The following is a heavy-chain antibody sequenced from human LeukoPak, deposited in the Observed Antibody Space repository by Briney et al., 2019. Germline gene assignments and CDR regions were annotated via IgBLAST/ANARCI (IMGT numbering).Heavy chain of an antibody. D-gene: IGHD2-15*01. CDR1: GYTFTGYY. CDR2: INPNSGGT. V-gene: IGHV1-2*06. Sequence: ASVKVSCKASGYTFTGYYMHWVRQAPGQGLEWTGRINPNSGGTNYAQKFQGRVTMTRDTSISTAYMELSRLRSDDTAVYYCLIGCSGGSCYEQPDYWGQGTLVTVSS. J-gene: IGHJ4*02. CDR3: LIGCSGGSCYEQPDY.